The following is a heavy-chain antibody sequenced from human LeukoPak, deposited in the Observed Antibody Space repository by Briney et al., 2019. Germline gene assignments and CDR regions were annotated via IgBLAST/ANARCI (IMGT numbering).Heavy chain of an antibody. CDR3: ARVSGRAAAGTPH. CDR2: IIPMSTTT. CDR1: GGTFSSHS. V-gene: IGHV1-69*13. Sequence: SVKASCKASGGTFSSHSFNWVRQAPGQGLEWMGGIIPMSTTTKYAQKFQGRVTITADEFTSTVFMELSSLRSEDTAVYYCARVSGRAAAGTPHWGQGTLVTVSS. D-gene: IGHD6-13*01. J-gene: IGHJ1*01.